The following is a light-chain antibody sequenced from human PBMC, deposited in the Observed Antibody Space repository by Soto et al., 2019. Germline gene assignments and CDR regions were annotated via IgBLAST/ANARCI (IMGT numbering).Light chain of an antibody. J-gene: IGKJ4*01. V-gene: IGKV3-15*01. CDR2: GAS. CDR1: QSVSSN. CDR3: QQYNSWPPLT. Sequence: EIVMTQSPATLSVSPGERATLSCRASQSVSSNLAWYQQKPGQAPRLLIYGASTRATGIPARFSGSGSGTDFPLTISSLQSEDLAVYYCQQYNSWPPLTFGGGTKVEIK.